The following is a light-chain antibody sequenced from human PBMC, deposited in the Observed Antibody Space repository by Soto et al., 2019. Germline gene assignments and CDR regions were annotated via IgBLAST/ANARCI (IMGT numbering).Light chain of an antibody. CDR3: LSYINYNTYV. CDR1: NSDVGTYDY. V-gene: IGLV2-14*01. J-gene: IGLJ1*01. CDR2: DVT. Sequence: QSALTQPASVSGSPGQSITISCTGSNSDVGTYDYVSWYQQHPGKTPKLIIYDVTNRPSGVPSRFSGSNFGHTASLTISGLQPEDEADYYCLSYINYNTYVFGTGTKLTVL.